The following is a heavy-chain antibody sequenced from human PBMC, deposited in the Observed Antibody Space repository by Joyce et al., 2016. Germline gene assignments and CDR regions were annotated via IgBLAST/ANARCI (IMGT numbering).Heavy chain of an antibody. V-gene: IGHV3-21*02. D-gene: IGHD2-8*02. Sequence: EVQLVESGGGLVEPGGSLRISCAASGFTFRTSSMSWFLQVPGKGLEWVSAISGDRTYIFYADSGKGRFTVSRDNAKNALYLQMNTLRAEDTAVFFCARGGLVYDYSMDVWGQGTTVTVSS. CDR1: GFTFRTSS. J-gene: IGHJ6*02. CDR2: ISGDRTYI. CDR3: ARGGLVYDYSMDV.